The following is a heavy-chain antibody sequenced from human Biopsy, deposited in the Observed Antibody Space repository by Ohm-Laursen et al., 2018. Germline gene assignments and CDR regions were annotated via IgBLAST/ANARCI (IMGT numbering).Heavy chain of an antibody. D-gene: IGHD4-17*01. Sequence: GTLSLTWTVSGGSISSSTTYYWAWLRQPPGKGLEWIGSIYNTETTFYNPSLKSRVTISVDTSKNQFSLRLRSVTAADTAVYYCARDSPSYADYPFDYWGQGTLVTVSS. CDR2: IYNTETT. J-gene: IGHJ4*02. V-gene: IGHV4-39*07. CDR3: ARDSPSYADYPFDY. CDR1: GGSISSSTTYY.